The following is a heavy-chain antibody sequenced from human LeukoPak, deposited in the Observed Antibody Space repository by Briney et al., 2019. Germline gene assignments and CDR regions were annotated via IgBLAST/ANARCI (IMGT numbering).Heavy chain of an antibody. CDR2: IYYTGSTIYNPSGT. V-gene: IGHV4-61*01. CDR3: ARRRRYYFDY. CDR1: GVSVSSVSHY. Sequence: PSETLSLTCTVSGVSVSSVSHYWSWIRQPPGKGLEWIGYIYYTGSTIYNPSGTNYSPSLKSRVTISVDTSKNQFSLKLSSVTAADTALYYCARRRRYYFDYWGQGTLVTVSS. J-gene: IGHJ4*02.